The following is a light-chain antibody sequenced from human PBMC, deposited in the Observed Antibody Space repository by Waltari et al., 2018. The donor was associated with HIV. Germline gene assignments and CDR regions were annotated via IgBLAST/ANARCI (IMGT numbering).Light chain of an antibody. Sequence: QSALTQPASVSGSPGQSISISCTGSNSDVGPYKYVSWYQQHPGKAPKLMIYDVSKRPSGVSNRFSGSKSGNTASLTISGLQPEDEADYYCSSYTTMSTLVFGTGTKVTVL. CDR2: DVS. J-gene: IGLJ1*01. V-gene: IGLV2-14*01. CDR3: SSYTTMSTLV. CDR1: NSDVGPYKY.